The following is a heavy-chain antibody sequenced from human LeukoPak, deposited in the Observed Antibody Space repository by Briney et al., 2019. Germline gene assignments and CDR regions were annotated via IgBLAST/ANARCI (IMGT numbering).Heavy chain of an antibody. J-gene: IGHJ1*01. CDR2: IIPILGIA. CDR1: GGTFSSYA. Sequence: SVKVSCKASGGTFSSYAISWVRQAPGQGLEWMGRIIPILGIANYAQKFQGRVTITADKSTSTAYMELCSLRSEDTAVYYCARDSEVVAQHWGQGTLVTVSS. D-gene: IGHD2-15*01. CDR3: ARDSEVVAQH. V-gene: IGHV1-69*04.